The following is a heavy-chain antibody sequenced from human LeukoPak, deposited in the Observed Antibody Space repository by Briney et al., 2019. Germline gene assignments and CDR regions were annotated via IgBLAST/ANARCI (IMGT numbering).Heavy chain of an antibody. CDR3: ARTYSGYDLPDY. CDR1: GYTFTSYG. D-gene: IGHD5-12*01. CDR2: ISAYNGNT. V-gene: IGHV1-18*01. J-gene: IGHJ4*02. Sequence: ASVKVSCKASGYTFTSYGISWVRQAPGQGLEWMGWISAYNGNTNYAQKLQGRVTMTTDTSTSTAYMELRSLRSDDTAVYYCARTYSGYDLPDYWGQGPLVTVSS.